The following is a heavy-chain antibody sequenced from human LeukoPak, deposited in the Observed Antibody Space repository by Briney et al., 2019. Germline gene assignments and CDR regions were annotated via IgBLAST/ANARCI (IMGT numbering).Heavy chain of an antibody. Sequence: ASVKVSCKASGGTFSSYAISWVRQAPGQGLEWMGRIIPILGIANYAQKFQGRVTITADKSTSTAYMELSSLRSEDTAVYYCAREKSVSRGFDYWGQGTLVTVSS. CDR2: IIPILGIA. J-gene: IGHJ4*02. CDR1: GGTFSSYA. CDR3: AREKSVSRGFDY. V-gene: IGHV1-69*04.